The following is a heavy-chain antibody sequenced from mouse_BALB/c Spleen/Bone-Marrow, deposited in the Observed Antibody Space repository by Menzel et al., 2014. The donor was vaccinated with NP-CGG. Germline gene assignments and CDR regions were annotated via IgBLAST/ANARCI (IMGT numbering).Heavy chain of an antibody. CDR1: GFTFSSYG. J-gene: IGHJ2*01. CDR3: ARRGGEKDYFDY. CDR2: ITSGGRYT. V-gene: IGHV5-6*01. Sequence: EVKLVESGENLVKSGGSLKLSCAASGFTFSSYGMSWVRQTPGKRLEWVATITSGGRYTYYPDSVKGRFTISRDNAKNTLYLQMSSLKSEDTAMYYCARRGGEKDYFDYWGQGTTLTVSS.